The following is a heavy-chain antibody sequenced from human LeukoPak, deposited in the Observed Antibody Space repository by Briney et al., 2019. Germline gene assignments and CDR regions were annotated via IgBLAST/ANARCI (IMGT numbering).Heavy chain of an antibody. CDR3: AKDRRDGYNWYYFDY. J-gene: IGHJ4*02. V-gene: IGHV3-23*01. CDR1: GFTFSSYA. Sequence: GGSLRLPCAASGFTFSSYAMSWVRQAPGKGLEWVSAISGSGGSTYYADSVKGRFTISRDNSKNTLYLQMNSLRAEDTAVYYCAKDRRDGYNWYYFDYWGQGTLVTVSS. CDR2: ISGSGGST. D-gene: IGHD5-12*01.